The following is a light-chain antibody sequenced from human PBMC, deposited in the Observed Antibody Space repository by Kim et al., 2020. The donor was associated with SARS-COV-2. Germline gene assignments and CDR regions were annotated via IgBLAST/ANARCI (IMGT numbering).Light chain of an antibody. CDR1: QGISSY. J-gene: IGKJ2*01. V-gene: IGKV1-9*01. Sequence: DIQLTQSPSFLSASVGDRVTITCRASQGISSYLACYQQKPGKAPKLLIYAASTLQSGVPSRFSGSGSGTEFTLTISSLQPGDFATYYCQQLNSYPLTFGQGTKLEI. CDR3: QQLNSYPLT. CDR2: AAS.